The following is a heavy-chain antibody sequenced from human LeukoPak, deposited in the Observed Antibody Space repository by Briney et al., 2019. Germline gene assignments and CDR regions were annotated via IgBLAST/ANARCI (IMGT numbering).Heavy chain of an antibody. D-gene: IGHD3-3*01. CDR3: ARGQGKLRFLEWLLSPRGPRPDPRKYNWFDP. CDR1: GGSFSGYY. J-gene: IGHJ5*02. CDR2: INHSGST. Sequence: PSETLSLTCAVYGGSFSGYYWSWIRQPPGKGLEWIGEINHSGSTNYNPSLKSRVTISVDTSKNQFSLKLSSVTAADTAVYYCARGQGKLRFLEWLLSPRGPRPDPRKYNWFDPWGQGTLVTVSS. V-gene: IGHV4-34*01.